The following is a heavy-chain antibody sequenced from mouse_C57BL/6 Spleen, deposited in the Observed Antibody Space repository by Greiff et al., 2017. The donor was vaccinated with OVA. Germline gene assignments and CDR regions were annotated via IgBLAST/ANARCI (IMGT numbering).Heavy chain of an antibody. CDR1: GYAFSSSW. D-gene: IGHD3-3*01. Sequence: QVQLQQSGPELVKPGASVKISCKASGYAFSSSWMNWVKQRPGKGLEWIGRIYPGDGATNYNGKFKGKATLTADKSSSTAYMQLSSLTSEDSAVYCWARGGRDFDYWGQGTTLTVSS. CDR3: ARGGRDFDY. CDR2: IYPGDGAT. V-gene: IGHV1-82*01. J-gene: IGHJ2*01.